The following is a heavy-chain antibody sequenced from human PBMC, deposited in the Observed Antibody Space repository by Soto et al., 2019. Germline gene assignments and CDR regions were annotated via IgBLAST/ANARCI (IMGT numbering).Heavy chain of an antibody. J-gene: IGHJ6*02. CDR3: SRVWCGGSCYKDFYYYYGMDV. D-gene: IGHD2-15*01. CDR1: GFTFSSYA. CDR2: ISYDGSNK. Sequence: GGSLRLSCAASGFTFSSYAMHWVRQAPGKGLEWVAVISYDGSNKYYADSVKGRSTISRDNSKNTLYLQMNSLRAEDSAVYYCSRVWCGGSCYKDFYYYYGMDVWGQGTTVTVFS. V-gene: IGHV3-30-3*01.